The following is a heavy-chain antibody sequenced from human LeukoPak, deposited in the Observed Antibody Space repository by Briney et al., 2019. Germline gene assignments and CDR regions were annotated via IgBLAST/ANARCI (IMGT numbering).Heavy chain of an antibody. CDR3: ARDIELSC. Sequence: GGSLRLSCVASGLTVSSNYMTGVRQAPGKGLEWVSVIDSGGQRYYADSVKGRFTVSRDSSKNTLHLQMNSLRAEDTAVYYCARDIELSCWGQGTLVTVSS. D-gene: IGHD1-26*01. CDR2: IDSGGQR. CDR1: GLTVSSNY. V-gene: IGHV3-53*01. J-gene: IGHJ4*02.